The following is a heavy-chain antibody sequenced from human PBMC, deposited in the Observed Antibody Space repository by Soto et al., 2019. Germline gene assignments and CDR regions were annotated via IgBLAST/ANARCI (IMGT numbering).Heavy chain of an antibody. CDR1: GGTLSSYA. V-gene: IGHV1-69*01. D-gene: IGHD4-17*01. Sequence: QVQLVQSGAEVKKPGSSVKVSCKASGGTLSSYAISWVRQAPGQGLEWMGGIIPIFGTANYAQKFQGRVTITADESTSTAYMELSSLRSEDTGVYYCAKDGRGYGAYGIGFFAYWGQGTQVTVSS. CDR3: AKDGRGYGAYGIGFFAY. CDR2: IIPIFGTA. J-gene: IGHJ4*02.